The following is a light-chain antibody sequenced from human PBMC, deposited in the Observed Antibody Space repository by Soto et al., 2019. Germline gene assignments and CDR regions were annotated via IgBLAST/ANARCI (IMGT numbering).Light chain of an antibody. CDR3: QQYNYRPPA. V-gene: IGKV3-15*01. CDR2: GES. J-gene: IGKJ5*01. Sequence: EIVMTQSPATLSVSPGERAALSCRASQSVSGNLAWYQQTPGQAPRLLIYGESTRATGIPARFSGSGFGTEFTLTISSLKSEDFAVYYCQQYNYRPPAFGQGTRLEIK. CDR1: QSVSGN.